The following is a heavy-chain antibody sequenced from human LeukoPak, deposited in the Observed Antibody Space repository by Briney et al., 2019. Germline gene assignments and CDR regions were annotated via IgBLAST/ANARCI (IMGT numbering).Heavy chain of an antibody. CDR1: GGSISSGDYY. CDR3: ARHVQITVSAQTRLDF. D-gene: IGHD4-17*01. CDR2: IYYSGST. V-gene: IGHV4-30-4*01. Sequence: TSETLSLTCTVSGGSISSGDYYWSWIRQPPGKGLEWIGYIYYSGSTYYNPSLKSRVTISVDTSKNQFSLKVSSVTAADTAIYYCARHVQITVSAQTRLDFWGQGTLVTVSS. J-gene: IGHJ4*02.